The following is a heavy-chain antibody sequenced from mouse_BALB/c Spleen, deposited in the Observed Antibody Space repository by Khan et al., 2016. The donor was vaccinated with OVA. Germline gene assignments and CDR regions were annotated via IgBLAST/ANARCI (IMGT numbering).Heavy chain of an antibody. CDR1: GYKFTDYV. V-gene: IGHV1-81*01. Sequence: QVQLQQSGPELVKPGASVKMSCKASGYKFTDYVISWVKQRTGQGLEWIGDIYPGSGTTHYNERFEDKATLTADKSSNTAYMQFRSLISEDSAVYCCARSYDDDGAWFVYWGQGTLVTVSA. CDR3: ARSYDDDGAWFVY. J-gene: IGHJ3*01. CDR2: IYPGSGTT. D-gene: IGHD2-4*01.